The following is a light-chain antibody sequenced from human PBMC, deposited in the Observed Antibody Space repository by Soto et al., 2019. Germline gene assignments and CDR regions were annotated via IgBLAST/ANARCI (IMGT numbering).Light chain of an antibody. CDR1: DVRGNKY. J-gene: IGLJ1*01. CDR2: DVS. Sequence: QSALTQPASMSGSPGQSITISRTGSDVRGNKYVSWYQHYPGKAPKLIISDVSSRPSGVSDRFSGSKSGDSASLTISGLQAEDEADYYCSAFTGTTYVFGTGTKVTVL. CDR3: SAFTGTTYV. V-gene: IGLV2-14*03.